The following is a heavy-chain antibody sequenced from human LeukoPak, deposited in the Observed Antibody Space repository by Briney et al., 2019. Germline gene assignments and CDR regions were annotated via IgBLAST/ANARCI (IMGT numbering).Heavy chain of an antibody. Sequence: GGSLRLSCAASGFTFSSYWMSWVRQAPGKGLEWVANIKQDGSEKNYVDSVKGRFTISRDNAKNSVYLQMNSLRVEDTAVYYCARDRPITIFGVVILPWGQGTLVTVSS. D-gene: IGHD3-3*01. CDR2: IKQDGSEK. J-gene: IGHJ5*01. V-gene: IGHV3-7*01. CDR3: ARDRPITIFGVVILP. CDR1: GFTFSSYW.